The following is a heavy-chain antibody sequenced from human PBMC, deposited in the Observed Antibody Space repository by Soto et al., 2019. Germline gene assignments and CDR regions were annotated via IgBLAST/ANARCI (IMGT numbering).Heavy chain of an antibody. CDR1: GFTFSSYW. CDR2: IKQDGSEK. CDR3: AREIAVAANWFDP. V-gene: IGHV3-7*01. D-gene: IGHD6-19*01. Sequence: EVQLVESGGGLVQPGGSLRLSCAASGFTFSSYWMSWVRQAPGKGLEWVANIKQDGSEKYYVDSVKGRFTISRDNAKNSLYLQMNSLRAEDTAVYYCAREIAVAANWFDPWGQGTLVTVSS. J-gene: IGHJ5*02.